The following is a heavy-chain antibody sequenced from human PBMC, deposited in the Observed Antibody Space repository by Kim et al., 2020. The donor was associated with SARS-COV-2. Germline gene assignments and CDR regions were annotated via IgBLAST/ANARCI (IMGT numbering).Heavy chain of an antibody. V-gene: IGHV4-39*01. J-gene: IGHJ4*02. CDR1: GDSISTSSDY. Sequence: SETLSLTCTVSGDSISTSSDYWGWIRQPPGKGLEWIGSVYSSGSTYYNPSLKSRVTVSVDTSKSQFSLRLTSVTATDTAVYYCARCRRNGLYYIDFWGQGTQVTVSS. D-gene: IGHD2-8*01. CDR2: VYSSGST. CDR3: ARCRRNGLYYIDF.